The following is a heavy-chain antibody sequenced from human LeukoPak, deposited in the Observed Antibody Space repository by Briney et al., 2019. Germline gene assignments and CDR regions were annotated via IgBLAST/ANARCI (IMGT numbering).Heavy chain of an antibody. V-gene: IGHV4-59*01. CDR3: ARDFKYGSGSYSPWYFDL. CDR1: GGSISSYY. CDR2: IYYSGST. Sequence: SETLSLTCTVPGGSISSYYWSWIRQPPGKGLEWIGYIYYSGSTNYNPSLKSRVTISVDTSKNQFSLKLSSVTAADTAVYYCARDFKYGSGSYSPWYFDLWGRGTLVTVSS. D-gene: IGHD3-10*01. J-gene: IGHJ2*01.